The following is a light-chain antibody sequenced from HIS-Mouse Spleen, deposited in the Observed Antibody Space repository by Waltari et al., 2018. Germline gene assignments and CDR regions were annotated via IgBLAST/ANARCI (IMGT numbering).Light chain of an antibody. Sequence: QSVLTQPPSASGTPGQRVTISCSGSSSNIGSNTVHWYHQHPGPAPQLRSYSSNQRPSGFPDRFAGSKSGTSASLAISGLQSEDEADYYCAAWDDSLNGYVFGTGTKVTVL. V-gene: IGLV1-44*01. CDR2: SSN. CDR3: AAWDDSLNGYV. CDR1: SSNIGSNT. J-gene: IGLJ1*01.